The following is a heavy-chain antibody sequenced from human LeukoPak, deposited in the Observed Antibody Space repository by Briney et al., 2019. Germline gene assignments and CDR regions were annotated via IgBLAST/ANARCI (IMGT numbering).Heavy chain of an antibody. V-gene: IGHV3-21*01. CDR3: ARYSGTYRDY. CDR2: ITSRSSSI. Sequence: PGGSLRLSCAASGFTFSGHNMNWVRQAPGEGLEWVSSITSRSSSIFYADSVRGRFTISRDNAKNSLYLQMNSLRAEDTAVYYCARYSGTYRDYWGQGTLVTVSS. CDR1: GFTFSGHN. D-gene: IGHD1-26*01. J-gene: IGHJ4*02.